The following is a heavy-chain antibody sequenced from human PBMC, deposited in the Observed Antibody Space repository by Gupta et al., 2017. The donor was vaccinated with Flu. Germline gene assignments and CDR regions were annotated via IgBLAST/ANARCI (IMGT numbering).Heavy chain of an antibody. CDR3: ARSGVPAAVEYFDY. J-gene: IGHJ4*02. Sequence: QLQLQESGPGLVKPSETVSLSCTVSGGSISSSPYYWGWIRQSPGKGLEWMGSFKYRGSTYRNPSLNSRVSISVDTTKNQFSLKLSSVTAADTAVYYCARSGVPAAVEYFDYWGQGTRVTVSS. V-gene: IGHV4-39*01. CDR2: FKYRGST. CDR1: GGSISSSPYY. D-gene: IGHD2-2*01.